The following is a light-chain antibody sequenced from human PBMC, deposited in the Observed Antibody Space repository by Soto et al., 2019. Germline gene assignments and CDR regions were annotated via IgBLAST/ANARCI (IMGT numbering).Light chain of an antibody. J-gene: IGLJ2*01. Sequence: SYELTQPPSVSVAPGKKARITCGGNNIGSKSVHWYQQKPGQAPVLVIYYDSDRPSGIPERFSGSNSGNTATLTISRVEAGDEADYYCQVWDSSSDPHVVFGGGTKLTVL. V-gene: IGLV3-21*04. CDR3: QVWDSSSDPHVV. CDR2: YDS. CDR1: NIGSKS.